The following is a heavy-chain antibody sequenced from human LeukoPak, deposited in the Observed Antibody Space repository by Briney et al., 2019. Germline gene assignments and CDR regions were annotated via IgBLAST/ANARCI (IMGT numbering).Heavy chain of an antibody. CDR2: MSSSGGTI. J-gene: IGHJ6*03. D-gene: IGHD6-13*01. CDR3: ARPPGECNSSTCYYHYYYMDV. V-gene: IGHV3-11*04. CDR1: GFTFSDYY. Sequence: PGGSLRLSCVASGFTFSDYYMNWIRQAPGKGLERVSYMSSSGGTIFYADSVKGRFTISRDNAKNSLCLQMNSLRAEDTAVYYCARPPGECNSSTCYYHYYYMDVWGKGTTVTVSS.